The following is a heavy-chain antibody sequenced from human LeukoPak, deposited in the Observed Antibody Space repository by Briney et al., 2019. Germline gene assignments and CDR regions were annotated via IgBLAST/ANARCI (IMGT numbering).Heavy chain of an antibody. CDR2: IVVGSGNT. V-gene: IGHV1-58*02. CDR3: AAGYYYDSSGYYYANYYFDY. J-gene: IGHJ4*02. D-gene: IGHD3-22*01. CDR1: GFTFTSSA. Sequence: SVKVSCKASGFTFTSSAMQWVRQARGQRLEWIGWIVVGSGNTNYAQKFQERVTITRDMSTSTAYMELSSLRSEDTAVYYCAAGYYYDSSGYYYANYYFDYWGQGALVTVSS.